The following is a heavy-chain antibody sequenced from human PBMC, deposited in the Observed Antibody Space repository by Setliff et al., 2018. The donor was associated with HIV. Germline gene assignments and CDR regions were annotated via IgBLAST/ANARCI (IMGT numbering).Heavy chain of an antibody. CDR3: ARDNWGEDF. V-gene: IGHV1-18*01. CDR1: GGTISNSD. CDR2: FNPDNRQS. J-gene: IGHJ4*02. Sequence: ASVKVSCKASGGTISNSDISWVRQAPGQGLEWMGGFNPDNRQSVLARKFQGRLSLTADTSTRTHSMELKSLTSDDTAIYYCARDNWGEDFWGQGTQVTVSS. D-gene: IGHD7-27*01.